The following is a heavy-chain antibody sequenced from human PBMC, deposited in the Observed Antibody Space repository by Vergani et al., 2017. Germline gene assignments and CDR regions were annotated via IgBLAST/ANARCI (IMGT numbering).Heavy chain of an antibody. D-gene: IGHD3-3*01. V-gene: IGHV1-69*01. CDR2: IIPIFGTA. Sequence: QVQLVQSGAEVKKPGSSVKVSCKASGGTFSSYAISWVRQAPGQGLEWMGVIIPIFGTANYAQKFQGRVTITADETTSTAYMGLSSLRSEETAVYYCASRDITIFGVVIIRGYYYYGMDVWGQGTTVTVSS. CDR3: ASRDITIFGVVIIRGYYYYGMDV. J-gene: IGHJ6*02. CDR1: GGTFSSYA.